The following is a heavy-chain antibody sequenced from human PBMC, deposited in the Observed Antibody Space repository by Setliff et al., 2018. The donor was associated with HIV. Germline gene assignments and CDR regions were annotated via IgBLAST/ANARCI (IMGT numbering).Heavy chain of an antibody. J-gene: IGHJ3*02. CDR3: AREITYDYVWGSFRQGAFDI. CDR1: GGSISSAY. CDR2: IYSGGIT. D-gene: IGHD3-16*01. Sequence: ASETLSLTCAVSGGSISSAYWSWVRQPPGKGLEWIGYIYSGGITKYNPSLKSRVTISVDTSKNRFSLTLRSVTAADTAVYYCAREITYDYVWGSFRQGAFDIWGQGTLVTVSS. V-gene: IGHV4-4*08.